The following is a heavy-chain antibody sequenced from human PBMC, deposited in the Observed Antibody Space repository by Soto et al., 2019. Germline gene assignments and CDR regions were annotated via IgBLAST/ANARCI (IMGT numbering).Heavy chain of an antibody. J-gene: IGHJ3*02. Sequence: QVQLQESGPGMVKPSPTLSLTCTVSCGSISTGVYYWSWIRQHTGRGLEWIGYIYHSGMTFSNPSILSPVAISIEKAENQFSLKLCSVTAADTAVSYCATVRWELHDAFDIWGHGTMVSVSS. D-gene: IGHD4-17*01. CDR3: ATVRWELHDAFDI. V-gene: IGHV4-31*01. CDR1: CGSISTGVYY. CDR2: IYHSGMT.